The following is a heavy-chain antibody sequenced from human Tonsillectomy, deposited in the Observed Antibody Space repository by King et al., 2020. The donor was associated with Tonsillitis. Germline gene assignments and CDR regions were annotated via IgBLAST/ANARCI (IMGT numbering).Heavy chain of an antibody. V-gene: IGHV4-59*01. J-gene: IGHJ4*02. CDR2: IFYSGST. CDR3: ARTRVGDYQPYFYFDY. CDR1: GGSISSYY. Sequence: QLQESGPGLVKPSETLSLNCTVSGGSISSYYWSWIRQPPGKGLEWIGYIFYSGSTNYNPSLQSRVSISVDTSKNQFSLKLSSVTAADTAVYFCARTRVGDYQPYFYFDYWGQGTLVTVSS. D-gene: IGHD4-17*01.